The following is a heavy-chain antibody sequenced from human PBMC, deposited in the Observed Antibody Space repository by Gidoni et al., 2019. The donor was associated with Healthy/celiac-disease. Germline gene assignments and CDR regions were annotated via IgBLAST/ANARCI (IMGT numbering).Heavy chain of an antibody. Sequence: QVQLQQWGAGLLKPSETLSLTCAVYGGSFSGYYWSWIRQPPGKGLEWIGEINHSGSTNYNPSLKSRVTISVDTSKNQFSLKLSSVTAADTAVYYCARGRYLYYYYYGMDVWGQGTTVTVSS. D-gene: IGHD1-26*01. CDR2: INHSGST. CDR3: ARGRYLYYYYYGMDV. J-gene: IGHJ6*02. V-gene: IGHV4-34*01. CDR1: GGSFSGYY.